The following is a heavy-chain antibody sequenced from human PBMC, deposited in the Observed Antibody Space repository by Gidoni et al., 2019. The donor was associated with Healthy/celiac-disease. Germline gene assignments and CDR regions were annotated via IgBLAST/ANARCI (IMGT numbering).Heavy chain of an antibody. D-gene: IGHD2-15*01. V-gene: IGHV1-69*01. CDR3: ARGPTTCSGGSCYPFTSEYYFDY. CDR1: GGTFSSYA. Sequence: QVQLVQSGAEVTKPGSSVQVSCKASGGTFSSYAISCVRQAPGQGLEWMGGIIPIFGTANYAQKFQGRVTITADESTSTAYMELSSLRSEDTAVYYCARGPTTCSGGSCYPFTSEYYFDYWGQGTLVTVSS. CDR2: IIPIFGTA. J-gene: IGHJ4*02.